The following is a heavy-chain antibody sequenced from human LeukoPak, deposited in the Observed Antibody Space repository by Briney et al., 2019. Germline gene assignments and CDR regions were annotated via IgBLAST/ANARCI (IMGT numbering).Heavy chain of an antibody. CDR2: IYYSGST. J-gene: IGHJ3*02. CDR1: GVSISSYY. CDR3: ARLDDISEPFDI. D-gene: IGHD3-9*01. V-gene: IGHV4-59*08. Sequence: SETLSLTCTVSGVSISSYYWSWIRQPPGKGLEWIGYIYYSGSTNYNPSLKSRVTISVDTSKNQFSLKLSSVTAADTAVYYCARLDDISEPFDIWGQGTMVTVSS.